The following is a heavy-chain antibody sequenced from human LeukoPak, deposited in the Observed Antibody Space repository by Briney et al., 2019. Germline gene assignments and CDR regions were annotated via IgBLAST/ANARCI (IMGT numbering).Heavy chain of an antibody. CDR1: GFPSSSYS. D-gene: IGHD4-17*01. CDR3: ARDVGDHGDYFDN. CDR2: ISGSTTNI. J-gene: IGHJ4*02. Sequence: GGSLRLSCAASGFPSSSYSMNWVRQAPGKGLEWVSSISGSTTNIHYVDSVKGRFTISRDNGKNSLYLQMNSLRAEDTAVYYCARDVGDHGDYFDNWGQGTLVTVSS. V-gene: IGHV3-21*01.